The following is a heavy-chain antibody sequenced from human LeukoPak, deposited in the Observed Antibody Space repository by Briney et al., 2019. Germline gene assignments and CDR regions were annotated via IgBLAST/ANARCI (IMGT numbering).Heavy chain of an antibody. D-gene: IGHD4-17*01. V-gene: IGHV4-39*01. CDR1: GGSISSSSYY. CDR3: ARVSGGYGDLGP. J-gene: IGHJ5*02. CDR2: IYYSGST. Sequence: SETLSLTCTVSGGSISSSSYYWGWIRQPPGKGLEWIGSIYYSGSTYYNPSLKSRVTIPVDTSKNQFSLKLSSVTAADTAVYYCARVSGGYGDLGPWGQGTLVTVSS.